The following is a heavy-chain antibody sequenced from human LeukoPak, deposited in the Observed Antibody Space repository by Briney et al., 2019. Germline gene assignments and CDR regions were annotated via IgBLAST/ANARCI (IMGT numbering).Heavy chain of an antibody. D-gene: IGHD4-11*01. CDR1: GFTFNNYA. J-gene: IGHJ6*03. CDR3: ARRKHDYINGIYYYYMDV. Sequence: GGSLRLSCAASGFTFNNYAMNWVRQAPGKGLEWVSVISASAAGTFYADSVKGQFTVSRDNAKNTMYLHMNGLRAEDTAVYYCARRKHDYINGIYYYYMDVWGKGTTVIVSS. CDR2: ISASAAGT. V-gene: IGHV3-23*01.